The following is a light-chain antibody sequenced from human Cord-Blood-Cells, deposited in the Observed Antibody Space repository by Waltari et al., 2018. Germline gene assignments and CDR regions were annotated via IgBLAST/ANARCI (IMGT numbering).Light chain of an antibody. V-gene: IGKV3-20*01. Sequence: ESVLTQSPGTLSLSKRERATRSCRASQRVSSSYLAWYQQKPGQAPRLLIYGASSRATGIPARFSGSGSGTDFTLTISRLEPEDFAVYYCQQYGSSPNSVGQGTKLEIK. CDR2: GAS. CDR3: QQYGSSPNS. J-gene: IGKJ2*03. CDR1: QRVSSSY.